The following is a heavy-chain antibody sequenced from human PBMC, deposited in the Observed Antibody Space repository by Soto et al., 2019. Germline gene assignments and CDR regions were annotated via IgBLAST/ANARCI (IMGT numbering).Heavy chain of an antibody. V-gene: IGHV3-23*01. CDR3: ARSYTVTTRSYYFDY. Sequence: PGGSLRLSCAASGFTFSSYAMSWVRQAPGKGLEWVSAISGSGGSTYYADSVKGRFTISRENAKNSLYLQMNSLRAEDTAVYYCARSYTVTTRSYYFDYWGQGTLVTVSS. CDR2: ISGSGGST. D-gene: IGHD4-17*01. J-gene: IGHJ4*02. CDR1: GFTFSSYA.